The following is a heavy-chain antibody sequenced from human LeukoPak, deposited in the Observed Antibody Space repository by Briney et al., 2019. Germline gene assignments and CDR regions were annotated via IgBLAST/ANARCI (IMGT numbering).Heavy chain of an antibody. Sequence: GGSLRLSCAASGFTFSDYGIHWVRRAPGKGLEWVAVIWSDSSHKYYADSVKGRFTISRDNSRKTLYLQMNSLRVEDTAVYYCVRASGSFDYWGQGTLVSVSS. V-gene: IGHV3-33*01. CDR1: GFTFSDYG. D-gene: IGHD3-10*01. CDR3: VRASGSFDY. CDR2: IWSDSSHK. J-gene: IGHJ4*02.